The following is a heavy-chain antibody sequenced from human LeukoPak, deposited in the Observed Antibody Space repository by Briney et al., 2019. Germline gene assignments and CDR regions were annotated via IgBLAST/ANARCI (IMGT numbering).Heavy chain of an antibody. J-gene: IGHJ4*02. D-gene: IGHD1-14*01. V-gene: IGHV3-21*04. CDR2: ISSSSSYI. CDR3: AKKAVRKFDFDY. CDR1: GFTFSSYS. Sequence: GGSLRLSCAASGFTFSSYSMNWVRQAPGKGLEWVSSISSSSSYIYYADSVKGRFTISRDNSKNTLYLQMNSLRAEDTAVYYCAKKAVRKFDFDYWGQGTLVTVSS.